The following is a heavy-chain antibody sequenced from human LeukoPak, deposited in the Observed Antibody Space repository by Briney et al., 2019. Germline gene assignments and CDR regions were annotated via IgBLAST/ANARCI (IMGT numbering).Heavy chain of an antibody. J-gene: IGHJ4*02. Sequence: SETLSLTCAVYGGSFSGYYWSWTRQPPGKGLEWIGEINHSGSTNYNPSLKSRVTISVDTSKNQFSLKLSSVTAADTAVYYCATVVAATYHSDYWGQGTLVTVSS. CDR1: GGSFSGYY. D-gene: IGHD2-15*01. CDR3: ATVVAATYHSDY. CDR2: INHSGST. V-gene: IGHV4-34*01.